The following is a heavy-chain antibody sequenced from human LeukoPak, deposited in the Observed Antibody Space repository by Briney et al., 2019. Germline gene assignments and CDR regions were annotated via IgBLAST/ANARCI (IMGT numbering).Heavy chain of an antibody. J-gene: IGHJ4*02. D-gene: IGHD3-10*01. CDR2: IYYSGST. Sequence: SETXXLTCTVSGGSISSYYWSWIRQPPGKGLEWIGYIYYSGSTNYNPSLKSRVTISVETSKNQFSLKLSSVTAADTAVYYCARVSYGSGSYYWGQGTLVTVSS. CDR1: GGSISSYY. CDR3: ARVSYGSGSYY. V-gene: IGHV4-59*01.